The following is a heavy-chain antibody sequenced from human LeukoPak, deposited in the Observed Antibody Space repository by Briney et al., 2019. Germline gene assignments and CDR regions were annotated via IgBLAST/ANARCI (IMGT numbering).Heavy chain of an antibody. V-gene: IGHV3-11*04. Sequence: GGSLRLSCAASGFTFSDYFMTWIRQAPGKGQEWVSYISGSGSNKYYADSVKGRFTISRDNAKNSLFLQMNSLRVEDTAVYYCATSQSSVAGIVGDWGQGTLVTVSS. CDR3: ATSQSSVAGIVGD. D-gene: IGHD6-19*01. CDR1: GFTFSDYF. J-gene: IGHJ4*02. CDR2: ISGSGSNK.